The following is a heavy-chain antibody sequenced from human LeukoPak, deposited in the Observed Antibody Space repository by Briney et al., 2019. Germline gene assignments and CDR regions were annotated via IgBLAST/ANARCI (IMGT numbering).Heavy chain of an antibody. V-gene: IGHV3-30*01. Sequence: PGGSLRLSCAASGFTFSSYAMHWVRQAPGKGLEWVAVISYDGSNKYYADSVKGRFTISRDNSKNTLYLQMNSLRAEDTAVYYCATDYYGSGSYYILSVYWGQGTLVTVSS. CDR2: ISYDGSNK. CDR1: GFTFSSYA. CDR3: ATDYYGSGSYYILSVY. J-gene: IGHJ4*02. D-gene: IGHD3-10*01.